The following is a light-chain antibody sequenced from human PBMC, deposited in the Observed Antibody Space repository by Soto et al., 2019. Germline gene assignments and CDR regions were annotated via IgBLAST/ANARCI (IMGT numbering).Light chain of an antibody. CDR1: QRISNW. CDR2: RAS. J-gene: IGKJ3*01. Sequence: DIQMTQSPSTLSASVGDRVTITCRASQRISNWLAWYQQKPGKAPKLVIYRASTLESGVPSRFSGSASATEFTITISSLQPDDFATYICQQYNSYSGTFGPGTKVDIK. CDR3: QQYNSYSGT. V-gene: IGKV1-5*03.